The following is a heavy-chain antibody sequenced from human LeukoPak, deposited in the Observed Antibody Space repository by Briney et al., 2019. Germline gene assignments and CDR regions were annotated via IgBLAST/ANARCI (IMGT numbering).Heavy chain of an antibody. CDR1: GFTFSSYA. J-gene: IGHJ5*02. CDR3: AKLRYFDWLFEGSWFDP. V-gene: IGHV3-23*01. CDR2: ISGSGGST. D-gene: IGHD3-9*01. Sequence: GGSLRLSCAASGFTFSSYAMSWVRQAPGKGLEWVSAISGSGGSTYYADSVKGRFTISRDNSKNTLYLQMNSLRAEDTAVYYCAKLRYFDWLFEGSWFDPWGQGTLVTVSS.